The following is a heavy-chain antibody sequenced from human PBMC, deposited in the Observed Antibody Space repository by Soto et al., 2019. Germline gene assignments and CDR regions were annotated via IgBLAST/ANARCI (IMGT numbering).Heavy chain of an antibody. V-gene: IGHV3-30-3*01. CDR1: GLTFSRYT. Sequence: QVQLVESGGGVVQPGRSLRLSCAASGLTFSRYTMHWVRQAPGKGLEWVAVISYDGNNKYYADSVKGRFTISRDNSKYTLSLQMNSLRPEDTAVYYCARFRSERPFDYWGQGTLVTVSS. CDR3: ARFRSERPFDY. J-gene: IGHJ4*02. CDR2: ISYDGNNK.